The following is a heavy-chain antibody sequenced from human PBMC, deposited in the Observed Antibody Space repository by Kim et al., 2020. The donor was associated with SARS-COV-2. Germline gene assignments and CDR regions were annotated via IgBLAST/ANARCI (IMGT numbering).Heavy chain of an antibody. Sequence: NPSLKSRVTISVDTSKNQFSLKLSSVTAADTAVYYCARIIYGDYVGWFDPWGQGTLVTVSS. V-gene: IGHV4-39*01. D-gene: IGHD4-17*01. CDR3: ARIIYGDYVGWFDP. J-gene: IGHJ5*02.